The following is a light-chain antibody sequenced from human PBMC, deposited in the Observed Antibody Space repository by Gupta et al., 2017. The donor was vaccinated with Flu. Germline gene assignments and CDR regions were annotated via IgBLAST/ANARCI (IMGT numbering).Light chain of an antibody. CDR2: EVS. V-gene: IGLV2-8*01. CDR1: SSDVGGDNY. Sequence: QSALTQPPSASGSPGQSVTISCTGTSSDVGGDNYVSWYQQHPGKAPKLMIYEVSKRPGGAPDRFSASKSGNTASLTVSGLQAEDDAYYYCSSDAGSNNWVFGGGTKRTVL. J-gene: IGLJ3*02. CDR3: SSDAGSNNWV.